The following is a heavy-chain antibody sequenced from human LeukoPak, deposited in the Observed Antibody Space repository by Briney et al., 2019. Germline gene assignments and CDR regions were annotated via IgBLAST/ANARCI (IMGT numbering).Heavy chain of an antibody. J-gene: IGHJ5*02. CDR3: TREVRSAWASFDP. CDR1: GGSFSGYY. Sequence: PSETLSLTCAVYGGSFSGYYWSWIRQPPGKGLEWIGEINHSGSTNYNPSLKSRVTISVDTSKNRFSLKLSSVTAADTAVYYCTREVRSAWASFDPWGQGTLVIVSS. V-gene: IGHV4-34*01. CDR2: INHSGST. D-gene: IGHD1-26*01.